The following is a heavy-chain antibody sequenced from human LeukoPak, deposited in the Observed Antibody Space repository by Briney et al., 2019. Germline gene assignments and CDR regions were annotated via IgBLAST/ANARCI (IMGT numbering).Heavy chain of an antibody. Sequence: GGSLRLSCAASGFTFSNAWMSWVRQAPGKGLEWVGRIKSKTDGGTTDYAAPVKGRFTISRDDSKNTLYLQMNSLKTEDTAVYYCTTDVSPAAFYYYYYGTDVWGQGTTVTVSS. CDR3: TTDVSPAAFYYYYYGTDV. CDR2: IKSKTDGGTT. J-gene: IGHJ6*02. CDR1: GFTFSNAW. V-gene: IGHV3-15*01. D-gene: IGHD2-2*01.